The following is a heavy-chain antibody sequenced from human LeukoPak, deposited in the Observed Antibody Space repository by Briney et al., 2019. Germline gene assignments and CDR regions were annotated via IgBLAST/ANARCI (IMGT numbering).Heavy chain of an antibody. CDR3: ARTYYYGSSRYGN. J-gene: IGHJ4*02. CDR1: GGSFSGYY. D-gene: IGHD3-22*01. CDR2: INHSGST. Sequence: SETLSLTCAVYGGSFSGYYWSWIRQPPGKGLEWIGEINHSGSTNYNPSLKSRVTISVDTSKNQFSLKLSSVTAADTAVYYCARTYYYGSSRYGNWGQGTLVTVSS. V-gene: IGHV4-34*01.